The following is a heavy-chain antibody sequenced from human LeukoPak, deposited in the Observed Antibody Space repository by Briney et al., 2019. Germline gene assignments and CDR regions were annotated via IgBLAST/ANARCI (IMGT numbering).Heavy chain of an antibody. CDR1: GFTFVDYG. D-gene: IGHD3-3*02. J-gene: IGHJ4*02. CDR3: ARDRLGPSFSVSHFDY. Sequence: RPGGSLRLSCATSGFTFVDYGLSWVRRAPGKGLEWLCAINYNGAITDYADSVKGRFTISRDNAKNSLYLRMDSLRAEDTALYYCARDRLGPSFSVSHFDYWGQGTLVTVSS. CDR2: INYNGAIT. V-gene: IGHV3-20*04.